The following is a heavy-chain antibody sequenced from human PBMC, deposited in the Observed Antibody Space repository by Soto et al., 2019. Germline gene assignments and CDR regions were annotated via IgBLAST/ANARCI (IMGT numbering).Heavy chain of an antibody. V-gene: IGHV5-51*01. CDR2: IYPGYSDT. CDR3: ARLLAYWSGGSCYNYYYAMDV. Sequence: PGESLKISCKGSGYSFTSYWIGWVRQMPGKGLEWMGIIYPGYSDTRYSPSFQGQVTISADKSISTAYLQWSSLKASDTAMYYRARLLAYWSGGSCYNYYYAMDVWGKGTTVTVSS. D-gene: IGHD2-15*01. CDR1: GYSFTSYW. J-gene: IGHJ6*04.